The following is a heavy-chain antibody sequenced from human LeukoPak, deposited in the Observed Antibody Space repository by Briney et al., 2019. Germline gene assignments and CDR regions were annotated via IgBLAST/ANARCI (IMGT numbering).Heavy chain of an antibody. V-gene: IGHV3-30*04. D-gene: IGHD6-13*01. CDR2: ISYDGSNK. Sequence: GGSLRLSCAASGFTFSSYAMHWVHQAPGKGLEWVAVISYDGSNKYYADSVKGRFTISRDNSKNTLYLQMNSLRAEDTAVYYCARGPAAHIIPFDYWGQGTLVTVSS. J-gene: IGHJ4*02. CDR3: ARGPAAHIIPFDY. CDR1: GFTFSSYA.